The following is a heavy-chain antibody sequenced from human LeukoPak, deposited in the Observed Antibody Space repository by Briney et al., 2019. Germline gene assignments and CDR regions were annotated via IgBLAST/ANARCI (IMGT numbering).Heavy chain of an antibody. CDR3: AREGFMITFGGSPSGLYYYYGMDV. V-gene: IGHV3-48*04. D-gene: IGHD3-16*01. Sequence: GGSLRLSCAASGFTFSSYSMNWVRQAPGKGLEWVSYISSSSSTIYYADSVKGRFTISRDNAKNSLYLQMNSLRAEDTAVYYCAREGFMITFGGSPSGLYYYYGMDVWGQGTTVTVSS. CDR2: ISSSSSTI. J-gene: IGHJ6*02. CDR1: GFTFSSYS.